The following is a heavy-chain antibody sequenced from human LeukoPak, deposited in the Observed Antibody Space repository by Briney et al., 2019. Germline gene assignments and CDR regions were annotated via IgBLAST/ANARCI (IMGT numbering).Heavy chain of an antibody. CDR2: ITLYSDTT. V-gene: IGHV4-30-4*01. D-gene: IGHD2-2*01. CDR3: ARGFGYDLADY. Sequence: PSETLSLTCSVSGGSISSGDHYWTWIRQPPGGGLEWMGFITLYSDTTSYNPSLKSRLMISIDTSKNQFSLTLTSVTAADTAVYFCARGFGYDLADYWGQGILVTVSS. J-gene: IGHJ4*02. CDR1: GGSISSGDHY.